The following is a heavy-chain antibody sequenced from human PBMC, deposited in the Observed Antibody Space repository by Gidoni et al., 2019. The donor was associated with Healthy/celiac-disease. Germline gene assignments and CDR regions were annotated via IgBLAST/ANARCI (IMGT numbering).Heavy chain of an antibody. J-gene: IGHJ6*02. Sequence: AAWNWIRQSPSRGLEWLGRTYYRSKWYNDYAVSVKSRITINPDTSKNQFSLQLNSVTPEDTAVYYCAREGHKITFGGVINFSLGSSFYGMDVWGQGTTVTVSS. CDR2: TYYRSKWYN. D-gene: IGHD3-16*02. V-gene: IGHV6-1*01. CDR1: AA. CDR3: AREGHKITFGGVINFSLGSSFYGMDV.